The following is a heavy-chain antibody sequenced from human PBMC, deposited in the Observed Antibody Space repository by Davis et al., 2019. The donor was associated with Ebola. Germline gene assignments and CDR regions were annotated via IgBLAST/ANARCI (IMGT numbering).Heavy chain of an antibody. J-gene: IGHJ4*02. V-gene: IGHV3-74*01. CDR3: ATRPGSEDLGAFDY. CDR2: IRHDGRT. Sequence: GESLKISCVASGLTFSSHWMHWVRQAPGKGLVWVSLIRHDGRTSYADSVKGRFTISRDNAKNTVFLQMNRLRTDDTAVYYCATRPGSEDLGAFDYWGQGTLVAVSS. D-gene: IGHD3-16*01. CDR1: GLTFSSHW.